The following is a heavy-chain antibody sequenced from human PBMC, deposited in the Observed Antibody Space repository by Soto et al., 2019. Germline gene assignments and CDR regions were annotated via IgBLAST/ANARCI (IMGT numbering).Heavy chain of an antibody. CDR2: IDPSDSYT. Sequence: GESLKISCKGSVYSFTSYWISWVRQMPGKGLEWMGRIDPSDSYTNDSPSVQGQVTISADKSTSTADLQWSSVKAADTAMYYCARRDYYYDSSGYYSMQDAFDIWGQGTMVTVSS. D-gene: IGHD3-22*01. V-gene: IGHV5-10-1*04. CDR3: ARRDYYYDSSGYYSMQDAFDI. J-gene: IGHJ3*02. CDR1: VYSFTSYW.